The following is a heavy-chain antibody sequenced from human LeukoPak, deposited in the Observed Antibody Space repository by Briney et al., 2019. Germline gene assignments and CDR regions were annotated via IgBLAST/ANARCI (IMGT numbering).Heavy chain of an antibody. CDR3: AKDKLLWFSNWFDP. J-gene: IGHJ5*02. D-gene: IGHD3-10*01. CDR2: ISGSGGST. CDR1: GFTFSTYA. Sequence: GGSLRLSCAASGFTFSTYAISWVRQAPGKGLEWVSAISGSGGSTYYADSVKGRFTISRDNSKNTLYLQMNSLRAEDTAVYYCAKDKLLWFSNWFDPWGQGTLVTVSS. V-gene: IGHV3-23*01.